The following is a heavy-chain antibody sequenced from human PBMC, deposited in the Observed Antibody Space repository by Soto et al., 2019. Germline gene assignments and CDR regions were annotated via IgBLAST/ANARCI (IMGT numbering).Heavy chain of an antibody. V-gene: IGHV2-5*02. CDR1: GISLNTRGVA. D-gene: IGHD6-19*01. CDR3: AHRPSTCWYPYNWFDP. CDR2: IFWDDDK. J-gene: IGHJ5*02. Sequence: QITLRESGPTLVKPTQTLTLTCTLTGISLNTRGVAVAWIRQPPGKALEWLALIFWDDDKRYSPSLKNRLTIDKDTSKNQVVLTMTNMDPVDTGTYYGAHRPSTCWYPYNWFDPWGQGTLVTVSS.